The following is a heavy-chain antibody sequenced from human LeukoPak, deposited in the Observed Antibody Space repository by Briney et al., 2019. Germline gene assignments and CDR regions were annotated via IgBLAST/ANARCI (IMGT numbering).Heavy chain of an antibody. D-gene: IGHD1-20*01. Sequence: SGTLSLTCTVSGGSISSSSYYWGWIRQPPGKGLEWIGSIYYSGSTYYNPSLKSRVTISVDTSKNQFSLKLSSVTAADTAVYYCARDPLTGISFFDPWGQGTLVTVSS. CDR1: GGSISSSSYY. J-gene: IGHJ5*02. CDR3: ARDPLTGISFFDP. V-gene: IGHV4-39*07. CDR2: IYYSGST.